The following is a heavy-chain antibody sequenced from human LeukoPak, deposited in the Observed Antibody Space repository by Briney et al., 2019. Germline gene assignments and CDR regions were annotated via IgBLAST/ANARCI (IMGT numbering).Heavy chain of an antibody. CDR2: LMTSGYT. V-gene: IGHV4-4*07. CDR1: GASVTNYH. Sequence: PSESLSLTCTVSGASVTNYHWSWVRQPAGKGLGWIGRLMTSGYTDYNASLKSRVTISVDKSMNQFSLRLTSVAPADTAVYYCASVEIPATGAFDYWGQGTLVTVSS. CDR3: ASVEIPATGAFDY. D-gene: IGHD1-14*01. J-gene: IGHJ4*02.